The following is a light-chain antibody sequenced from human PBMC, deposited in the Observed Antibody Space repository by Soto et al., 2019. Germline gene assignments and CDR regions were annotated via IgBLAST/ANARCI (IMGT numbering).Light chain of an antibody. CDR2: DAS. CDR1: QSVSSL. V-gene: IGKV3-11*01. CDR3: QQRSNWPLT. Sequence: EIVLTQSPATLSLSPGERATLSCRASQSVSSLLAWYQQKPGQAPRLLIYDASSRATGIPTRFSGSGSGTDFTLTISSLEPEAFAVYYCQQRSNWPLTFGGGTKVEIK. J-gene: IGKJ4*01.